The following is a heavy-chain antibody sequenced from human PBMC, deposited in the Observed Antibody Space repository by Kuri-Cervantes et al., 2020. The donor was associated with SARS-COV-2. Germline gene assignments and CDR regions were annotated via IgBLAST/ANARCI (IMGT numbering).Heavy chain of an antibody. CDR3: ARDYQGDSSGLLRYFQH. Sequence: GESLKISCAASGFILEDFGMHWVRQAPGKGLEWVAFIRYDGSNKYYADSVKGRFTISRDNAKNSLYLQMNGLRAEDTAVYYCARDYQGDSSGLLRYFQHWGQGTLVTVSS. CDR1: GFILEDFG. D-gene: IGHD3-22*01. J-gene: IGHJ1*01. V-gene: IGHV3-33*08. CDR2: IRYDGSNK.